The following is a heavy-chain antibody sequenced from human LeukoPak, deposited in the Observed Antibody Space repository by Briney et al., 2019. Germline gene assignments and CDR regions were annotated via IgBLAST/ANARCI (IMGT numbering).Heavy chain of an antibody. CDR1: GFTFSSYA. V-gene: IGHV3-30*04. Sequence: PGGSLRLSCAASGFTFSSYAMHWVRQAPGKGLEWVAVISYDGSNKYYADSVKGRFTISRDNSKNTLYLQMNSLRAEDTAVYYCATSPYTAMVSTPYYFDYWGQGTLITVSS. J-gene: IGHJ4*02. CDR2: ISYDGSNK. D-gene: IGHD5-18*01. CDR3: ATSPYTAMVSTPYYFDY.